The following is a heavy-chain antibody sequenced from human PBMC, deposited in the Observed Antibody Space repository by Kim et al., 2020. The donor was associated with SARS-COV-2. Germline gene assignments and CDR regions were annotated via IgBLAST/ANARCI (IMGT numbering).Heavy chain of an antibody. CDR1: GYTFTSYA. CDR2: INTNTGNP. Sequence: ASVKVSCKASGYTFTSYAMNWVRQAPGQGLEWMGWINTNTGNPTYAQGFTGRFVFSLDTSVSTAYLQISSLKAEDTAVYYCAREVVVRGVINYYYYGMDVWGQGTTVTVSS. D-gene: IGHD3-10*01. CDR3: AREVVVRGVINYYYYGMDV. V-gene: IGHV7-4-1*02. J-gene: IGHJ6*02.